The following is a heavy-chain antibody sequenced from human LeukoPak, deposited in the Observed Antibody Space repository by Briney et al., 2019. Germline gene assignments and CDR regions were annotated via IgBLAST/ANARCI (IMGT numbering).Heavy chain of an antibody. CDR2: ISWNSGSI. J-gene: IGHJ4*02. D-gene: IGHD6-6*01. CDR1: GFTFDDYA. CDR3: AKEGAARPHYFDY. V-gene: IGHV3-9*01. Sequence: GRSLRLSCAASGFTFDDYAMHWVRHAPGKGLEWVSGISWNSGSIGYADSVKGRFTISRDNAKNSLYLQMNSLRAEDTALYYCAKEGAARPHYFDYWGQGTLVTVSS.